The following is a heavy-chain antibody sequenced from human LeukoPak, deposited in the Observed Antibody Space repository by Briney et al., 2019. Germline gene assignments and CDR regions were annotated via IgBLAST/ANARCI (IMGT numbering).Heavy chain of an antibody. J-gene: IGHJ6*03. V-gene: IGHV1-8*03. CDR3: VRGAGATISYYHYYMDV. CDR1: GYTFTSYD. D-gene: IGHD1-26*01. Sequence: ASVKVSCKASGYTFTSYDINWVRQATGQGLEWVGWMDPNSGNTGYAQKFQGRVTITRNTSISTAYMELSSLRSEDTAMYYCVRGAGATISYYHYYMDVWGKGTTVTVSS. CDR2: MDPNSGNT.